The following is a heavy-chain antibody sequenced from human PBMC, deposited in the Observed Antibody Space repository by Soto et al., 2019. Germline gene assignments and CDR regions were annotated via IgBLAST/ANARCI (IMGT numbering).Heavy chain of an antibody. Sequence: QVQLQESGPGLVKPSQTLSLTCTVSGGSISSGGYYWSWIRQHPGKGLEWFGYIYYSGSTYYNPSRKSRVTISVDTSKNQFSLQLSSVTAADTAVYYCARSPEATVTAFYYWGQGTLVTVSS. V-gene: IGHV4-31*03. CDR1: GGSISSGGYY. CDR2: IYYSGST. D-gene: IGHD4-17*01. J-gene: IGHJ4*02. CDR3: ARSPEATVTAFYY.